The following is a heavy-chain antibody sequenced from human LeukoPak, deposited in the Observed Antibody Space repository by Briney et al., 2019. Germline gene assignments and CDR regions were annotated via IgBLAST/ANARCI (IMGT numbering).Heavy chain of an antibody. D-gene: IGHD1-1*01. CDR1: ALSVITNW. CDR3: ARDKIDGSTKLYY. V-gene: IGHV3-7*01. J-gene: IGHJ4*02. CDR2: IKQDESEK. Sequence: GGSLRLSRALSALSVITNWTGCVRPAPGKGLEWVANIKQDESEKYHVDSLKGRFTMSRANAKTSLYLQMNSLRAQDTTADYWARDKIDGSTKLYYWGQGILVTVSS.